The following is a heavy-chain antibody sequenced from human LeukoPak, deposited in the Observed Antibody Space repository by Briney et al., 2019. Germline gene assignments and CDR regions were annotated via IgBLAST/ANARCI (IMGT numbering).Heavy chain of an antibody. CDR2: IYYTGNT. CDR1: GGSISNYY. V-gene: IGHV4-59*01. Sequence: SETLSLTCTVSGGSISNYYWNLIRQPPGKGLGWIGYIYYTGNTNYNPSLKSRVTISVDTSKNQFSLKLSSVTAADTAVYYCARDRLQLQSWGQGTLVTVSS. J-gene: IGHJ5*02. CDR3: ARDRLQLQS. D-gene: IGHD1-1*01.